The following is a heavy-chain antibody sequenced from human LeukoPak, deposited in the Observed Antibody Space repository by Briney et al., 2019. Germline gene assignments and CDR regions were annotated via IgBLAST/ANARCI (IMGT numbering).Heavy chain of an antibody. CDR3: ARVGRVAARAVDY. D-gene: IGHD6-6*01. Sequence: ASVKVSCKASGYTFAGYGISWVRQAPGQGLEWMGWISAYNGDTNYAQKLQGRVTMTTDTSTNTAYMELTSLRSDDTAVYYCARVGRVAARAVDYWGQGTLVTVSS. CDR1: GYTFAGYG. V-gene: IGHV1-18*01. J-gene: IGHJ4*02. CDR2: ISAYNGDT.